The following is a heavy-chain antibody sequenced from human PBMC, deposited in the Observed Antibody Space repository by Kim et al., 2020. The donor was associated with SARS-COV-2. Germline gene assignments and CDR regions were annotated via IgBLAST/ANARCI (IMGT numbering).Heavy chain of an antibody. V-gene: IGHV4-59*13. CDR1: GGSISGYY. CDR2: IFYSGST. J-gene: IGHJ5*02. CDR3: AKDQGNSQYVGWFAP. D-gene: IGHD5-12*01. Sequence: SETLSLTCTVSGGSISGYYWNWIRQSPGKGLEWIGFIFYSGSTNYNPSLRGRVTMSVDTSKNQFCLKLTSVTAADTGIYYCAKDQGNSQYVGWFAPWGQGAQVTVSS.